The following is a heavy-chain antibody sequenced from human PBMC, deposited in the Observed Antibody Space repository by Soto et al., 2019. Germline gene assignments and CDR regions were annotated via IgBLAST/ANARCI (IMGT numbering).Heavy chain of an antibody. Sequence: LSLTCTVAGSSINSSGYYWGWIRQPPGKGLEWIWSMFYGVSTYYNPSLKSRVTVSVDTSKNQFSLNLRSVTAADTAVYYCARLPSRHLVDYWGQGTLVTVSS. CDR3: ARLPSRHLVDY. J-gene: IGHJ4*02. CDR2: MFYGVST. D-gene: IGHD3-3*02. V-gene: IGHV4-39*01. CDR1: GSSINSSGYY.